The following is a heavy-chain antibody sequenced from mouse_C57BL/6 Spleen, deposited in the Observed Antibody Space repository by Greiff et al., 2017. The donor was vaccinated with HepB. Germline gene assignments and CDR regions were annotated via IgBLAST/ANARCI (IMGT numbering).Heavy chain of an antibody. CDR1: GYTFTSYW. CDR2: IDPSDSYT. D-gene: IGHD3-3*01. CDR3: ARSLGRRYAMDY. V-gene: IGHV1-50*01. Sequence: VQLQQPGAELVKPGASVKLSCKASGYTFTSYWMQWVKQRPGQGLEWIGEIDPSDSYTNYNQKFKGKATLTVDTSSSTAYMQLSSLTSEDSAVYYCARSLGRRYAMDYWGQGTSVTVSS. J-gene: IGHJ4*01.